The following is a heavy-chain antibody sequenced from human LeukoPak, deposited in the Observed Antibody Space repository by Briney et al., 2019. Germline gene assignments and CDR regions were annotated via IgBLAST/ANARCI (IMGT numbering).Heavy chain of an antibody. J-gene: IGHJ5*02. CDR1: GDSISSYF. CDR3: ARGSSSGWYGGWFDP. D-gene: IGHD6-19*01. V-gene: IGHV4-39*01. Sequence: SETLSLTCIVTGDSISSYFWSWIRQPPGKGLEWIGSIYYSGSTYYNPSLKSRVTISVDTSKNQFSLKLSSVTAADTAVYYCARGSSSGWYGGWFDPWGQGTLVTVSS. CDR2: IYYSGST.